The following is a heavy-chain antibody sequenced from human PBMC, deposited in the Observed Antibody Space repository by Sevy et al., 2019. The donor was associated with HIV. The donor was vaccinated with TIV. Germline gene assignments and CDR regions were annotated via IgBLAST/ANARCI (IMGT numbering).Heavy chain of an antibody. J-gene: IGHJ4*02. Sequence: SETLSLTCAVYGGSFSGYYWSWIRQPPGKGLEWIGEINHSGSTNYNPSLKSRVTISVDTSKNQFSLKLGSVTAADTAVYYCARAFQLLYYFDYWGQGTLVTVSS. D-gene: IGHD2-2*02. CDR2: INHSGST. CDR1: GGSFSGYY. CDR3: ARAFQLLYYFDY. V-gene: IGHV4-34*01.